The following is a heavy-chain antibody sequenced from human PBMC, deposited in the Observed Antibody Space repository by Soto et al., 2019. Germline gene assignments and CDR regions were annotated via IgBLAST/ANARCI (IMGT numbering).Heavy chain of an antibody. V-gene: IGHV1-69*01. Sequence: QVQLVQSGAEVKKPGSSVKVSCKASGGTFSSYAISWVRPAPGQGLEWMGGIIPSFGTANYAQKFQGRVTITADESTSTAYMELSSLRSEDTAVYYCARDRNPDYDYVWGSYRVDAFDIWGQGTTVTVSS. CDR1: GGTFSSYA. J-gene: IGHJ3*02. CDR2: IIPSFGTA. CDR3: ARDRNPDYDYVWGSYRVDAFDI. D-gene: IGHD3-16*02.